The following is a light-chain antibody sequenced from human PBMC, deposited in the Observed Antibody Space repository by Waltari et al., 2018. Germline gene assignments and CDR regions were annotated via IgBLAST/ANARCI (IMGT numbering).Light chain of an antibody. CDR3: HSRDASGVAGS. CDR1: RLRSYY. V-gene: IGLV3-19*01. J-gene: IGLJ2*01. Sequence: SSELTQAPAVSVAMAQTVRITCQGDRLRSYYARWYQQRPGQAPILVIYDKNNRPSGVPDRFSGSSSHNTGSLTITGAQAEDEASYYCHSRDASGVAGSFGGGTKLTVL. CDR2: DKN.